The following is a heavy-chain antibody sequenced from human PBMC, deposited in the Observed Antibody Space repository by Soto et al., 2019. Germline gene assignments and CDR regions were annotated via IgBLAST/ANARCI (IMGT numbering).Heavy chain of an antibody. CDR3: VKDRFIDY. J-gene: IGHJ4*02. Sequence: GSLRLSCSVSGFSLSSYAMHWVRQAPGKGLEYASSISSDGRSTYYAASVRGRFTISRDNSKNMLYLQMSSLRPEDTAIYYCVKDRFIDYWGQGTPVTVSS. V-gene: IGHV3-64D*06. CDR2: ISSDGRST. CDR1: GFSLSSYA. D-gene: IGHD3-16*01.